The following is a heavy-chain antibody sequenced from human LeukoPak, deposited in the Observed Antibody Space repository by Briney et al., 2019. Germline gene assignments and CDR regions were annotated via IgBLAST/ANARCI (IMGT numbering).Heavy chain of an antibody. CDR2: ISSSSSYI. D-gene: IGHD1-26*01. CDR3: AREGPGWELPEYYFDY. J-gene: IGHJ4*02. Sequence: GGSLRLSCAASGFTFSSYSMNWVRQAPGKGLEWVSSISSSSSYIYYADSVKGRFTISRDNAKNSLYLQMNSLRAEDTAVYYCAREGPGWELPEYYFDYWGQGTLVTVSS. V-gene: IGHV3-21*01. CDR1: GFTFSSYS.